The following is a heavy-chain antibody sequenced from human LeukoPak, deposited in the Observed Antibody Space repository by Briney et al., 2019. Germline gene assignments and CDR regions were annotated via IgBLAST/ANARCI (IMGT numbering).Heavy chain of an antibody. V-gene: IGHV4-34*01. J-gene: IGHJ4*02. CDR1: GGSFSGYY. CDR2: INHSGST. Sequence: SETLSLTCAVYGGSFSGYYWSWIRQPPGKGLEWIGEINHSGSTNYNPSLKSRVTVSADTSKNQFSLKLSSVTAADTAVYYCATDYDSSGYYYGLGYWGQGTLVTVSS. CDR3: ATDYDSSGYYYGLGY. D-gene: IGHD3-22*01.